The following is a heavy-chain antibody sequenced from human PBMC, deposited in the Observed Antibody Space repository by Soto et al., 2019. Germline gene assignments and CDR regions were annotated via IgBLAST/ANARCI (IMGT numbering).Heavy chain of an antibody. J-gene: IGHJ3*02. CDR3: ARVCSPYYDSSGYYADSFDI. CDR1: GGTFSSYA. D-gene: IGHD3-22*01. CDR2: IIPIFGTA. Sequence: SVKVSCKASGGTFSSYAISWVRQAPGQGLEWMGGIIPIFGTANYAQKFQGRVTITADESTSTAYMELSSLRSEDTAVYYCARVCSPYYDSSGYYADSFDIWGQGTMVTVSS. V-gene: IGHV1-69*13.